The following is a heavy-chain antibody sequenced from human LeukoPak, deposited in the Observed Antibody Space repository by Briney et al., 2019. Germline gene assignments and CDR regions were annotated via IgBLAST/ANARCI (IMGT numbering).Heavy chain of an antibody. D-gene: IGHD3-9*01. CDR2: ISAYNGNT. CDR3: AKAYYDILTGSGTNYYYYMDV. V-gene: IGHV1-18*01. J-gene: IGHJ6*03. CDR1: GYTFTSYV. Sequence: ASVKVSCKASGYTFTSYVISWVRQAPGQGLEWMGWISAYNGNTNYAQKLQGRVTMTTDTSTSTAYMELRSLRSDDTAVYYCAKAYYDILTGSGTNYYYYMDVWGKGTTVTVSS.